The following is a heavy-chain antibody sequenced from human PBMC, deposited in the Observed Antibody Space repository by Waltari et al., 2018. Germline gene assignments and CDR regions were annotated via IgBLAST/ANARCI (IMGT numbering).Heavy chain of an antibody. V-gene: IGHV3-30*04. Sequence: QVQLVESGGGVVQPGRSLRLACGASGFGFRSNAMHWVRQAPGKGLEWVALISYDGSNEDYADSVQGRFTISRDNSKNTLYLQIDSLRTEDTAVYYCARDRIWKYVFDYWGQGTLVTVSS. CDR1: GFGFRSNA. CDR2: ISYDGSNE. CDR3: ARDRIWKYVFDY. D-gene: IGHD1-7*01. J-gene: IGHJ4*02.